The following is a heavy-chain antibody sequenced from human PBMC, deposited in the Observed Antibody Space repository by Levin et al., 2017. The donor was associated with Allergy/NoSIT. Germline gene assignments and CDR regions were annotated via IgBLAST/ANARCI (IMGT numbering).Heavy chain of an antibody. CDR1: GDSVSSTTTA. V-gene: IGHV6-1*01. CDR3: ARVDSGWTHFSGVDV. J-gene: IGHJ6*02. D-gene: IGHD6-19*01. CDR2: TYYRSKWYS. Sequence: SQTLSLTCAISGDSVSSTTTAWAWIRQSPSRGLEWLGRTYYRSKWYSDYAISVQGRITINPDTSKNQFSLQLKSVTPEDTAVYYCARVDSGWTHFSGVDVWGQGVSVTVSS.